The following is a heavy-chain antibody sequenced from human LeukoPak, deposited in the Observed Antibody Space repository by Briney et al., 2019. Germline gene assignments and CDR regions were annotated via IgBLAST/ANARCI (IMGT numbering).Heavy chain of an antibody. CDR2: IYYSGST. CDR1: GGSISSSSYY. CDR3: ARRILSSTSPFDP. V-gene: IGHV4-39*01. Sequence: KPSETLSLTCTVSGGSISSSSYYWGWIRQPPGKGLEWIGNIYYSGSTYYNPSLKSRVTISVDTSKNQFSLKLSSVTAADTAVYYCARRILSSTSPFDPWGQGTLVTVSS. J-gene: IGHJ5*02. D-gene: IGHD2-2*01.